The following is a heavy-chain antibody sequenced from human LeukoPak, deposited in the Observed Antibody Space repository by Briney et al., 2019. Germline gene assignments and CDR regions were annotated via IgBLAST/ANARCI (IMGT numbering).Heavy chain of an antibody. CDR3: ARDLSGELPFDY. D-gene: IGHD1-26*01. CDR2: INPNSGAT. CDR1: EYTFTGYY. V-gene: IGHV1-2*06. J-gene: IGHJ4*02. Sequence: ASVKVSCKASEYTFTGYYMHWVRQAPGQGLGWMGRINPNSGATNYAQKFQGRVTMTTDTSISTAYMEVSRLRSDDTAVYYCARDLSGELPFDYWGQGTLVTVSS.